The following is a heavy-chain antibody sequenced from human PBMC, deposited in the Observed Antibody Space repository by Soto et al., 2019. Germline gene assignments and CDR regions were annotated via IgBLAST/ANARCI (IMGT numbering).Heavy chain of an antibody. Sequence: QVQLEQSGAEVKKPGASVKVSCKASGYTFSSYGISCVRQAPGQGLEWMGWISGYNGNTNYELKFQDRVTMTTDTSTNTAYMELRSLRSDDTAVYYCAREGIGVYYYEGMDVWGQGTTVTVSS. CDR1: GYTFSSYG. J-gene: IGHJ6*02. CDR2: ISGYNGNT. CDR3: AREGIGVYYYEGMDV. D-gene: IGHD6-19*01. V-gene: IGHV1-18*01.